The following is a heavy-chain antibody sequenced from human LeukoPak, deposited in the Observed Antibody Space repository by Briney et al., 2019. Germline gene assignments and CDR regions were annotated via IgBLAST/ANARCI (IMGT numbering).Heavy chain of an antibody. CDR1: GFTFSSYG. CDR2: ISYDGNNK. CDR3: AKGGEAPLG. D-gene: IGHD7-27*01. V-gene: IGHV3-30*18. J-gene: IGHJ4*02. Sequence: GGSLRLSCAASGFTFSSYGMHWVRQAPGKGLEWVAVISYDGNNKYYADSVKGRFTISRDNSKNTLYLQMNSLRAEDTAVYYCAKGGEAPLGWGQGTLVTVSS.